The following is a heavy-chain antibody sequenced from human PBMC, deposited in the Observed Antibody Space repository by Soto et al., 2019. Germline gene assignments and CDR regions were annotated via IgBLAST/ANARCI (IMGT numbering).Heavy chain of an antibody. CDR3: AADLSSGDAFDI. CDR2: ISAYNGNT. D-gene: IGHD6-19*01. J-gene: IGHJ3*02. V-gene: IGHV1-18*01. Sequence: ASVKVSCKASGYTFTSYGISWVRQAPGQGLEWMGWISAYNGNTNYAQKFQERVTITRDMSTSTAYMELSSLRSEDTAVYYCAADLSSGDAFDIWGQGTMVTVSS. CDR1: GYTFTSYG.